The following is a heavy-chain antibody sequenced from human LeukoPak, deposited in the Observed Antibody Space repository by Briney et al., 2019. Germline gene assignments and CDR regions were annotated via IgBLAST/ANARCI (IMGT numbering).Heavy chain of an antibody. D-gene: IGHD3-22*01. V-gene: IGHV3-9*01. CDR2: ISWNSGSI. J-gene: IGHJ4*02. CDR1: GFTFDDYA. CDR3: AKDSDSSGYYTYYFDY. Sequence: PGRSLRLSCAASGFTFDDYAMHRVRQAPGKGLEWVSGISWNSGSIGYADSVKGRFTISRDNAKNSLYLQMNSLRAEDTALYYCAKDSDSSGYYTYYFDYWGQGTLVTVSS.